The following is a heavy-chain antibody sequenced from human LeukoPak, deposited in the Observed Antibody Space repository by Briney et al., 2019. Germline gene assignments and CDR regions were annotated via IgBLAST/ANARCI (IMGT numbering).Heavy chain of an antibody. Sequence: GGSLRLSCGASGFTFSSYAMSWVRQAPGKGLEWVSAISGSGGSTYYADSVKGRFTISRDNSKNTLYLQMNSLRAEDTAVYYCAKVGGRVGCYDYWGQGTLVTVSS. J-gene: IGHJ4*02. D-gene: IGHD2-15*01. CDR1: GFTFSSYA. V-gene: IGHV3-23*01. CDR2: ISGSGGST. CDR3: AKVGGRVGCYDY.